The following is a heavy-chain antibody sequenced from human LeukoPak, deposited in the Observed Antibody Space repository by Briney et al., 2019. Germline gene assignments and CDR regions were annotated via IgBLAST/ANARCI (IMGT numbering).Heavy chain of an antibody. J-gene: IGHJ3*02. CDR2: ISSSGSTI. V-gene: IGHV3-11*01. CDR1: GFTFSDYY. CDR3: ARPYSSSWRDAFDI. Sequence: GGSLRPSCAASGFTFSDYYMSWIRQAPGKGLEWVSYISSSGSTIYYADSVKGRFTISRDNAKNSLYLQMNSLRAEDTAVYYCARPYSSSWRDAFDIWGQGTMVTVSS. D-gene: IGHD6-13*01.